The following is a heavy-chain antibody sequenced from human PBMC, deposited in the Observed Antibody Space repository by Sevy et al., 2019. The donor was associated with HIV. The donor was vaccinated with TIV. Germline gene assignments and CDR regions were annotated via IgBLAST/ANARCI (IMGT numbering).Heavy chain of an antibody. CDR2: IYPGDSDT. D-gene: IGHD3-22*01. Sequence: GESLKISCKGSGYSFTSYWIGWVRQMPGKGLEWMRIIYPGDSDTRYSPSFQGQVTISAAKSISTAYLQWSSLKASDTAMYYCARDRDYYDSSGYIPTHAFDIWGQGTMVTVSS. CDR3: ARDRDYYDSSGYIPTHAFDI. V-gene: IGHV5-51*01. J-gene: IGHJ3*02. CDR1: GYSFTSYW.